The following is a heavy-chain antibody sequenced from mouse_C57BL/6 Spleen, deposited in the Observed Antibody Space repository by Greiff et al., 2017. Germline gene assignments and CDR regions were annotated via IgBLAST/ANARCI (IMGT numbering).Heavy chain of an antibody. V-gene: IGHV6-3*01. Sequence: EVKLVESGGGLVQPGGSMKLSCVASGFTFSNYWMNWVRQSPEKGLEWVAQIRLKSDNYATHYAESVKGRFTISRDDSKSSVYLQMNNLRAEDTGIYYCTSYYSNRFLYFDVWGTGTTVTVSS. CDR3: TSYYSNRFLYFDV. CDR2: IRLKSDNYAT. D-gene: IGHD2-5*01. CDR1: GFTFSNYW. J-gene: IGHJ1*03.